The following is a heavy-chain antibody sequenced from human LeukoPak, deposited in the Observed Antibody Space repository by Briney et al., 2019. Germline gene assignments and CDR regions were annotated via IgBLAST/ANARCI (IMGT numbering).Heavy chain of an antibody. CDR2: IYSGGST. V-gene: IGHV3-53*01. J-gene: IGHJ4*02. CDR3: AGSFHTVVTPYFDY. D-gene: IGHD4-23*01. Sequence: GGSLRLSCAASGFTVSSNYMSWVRQAPGKGLEWVSVIYSGGSTYYADSVKGRFTISRDNSKNTLYLQMNSLRAEDTAVYYCAGSFHTVVTPYFDYWGRGTLVTVSS. CDR1: GFTVSSNY.